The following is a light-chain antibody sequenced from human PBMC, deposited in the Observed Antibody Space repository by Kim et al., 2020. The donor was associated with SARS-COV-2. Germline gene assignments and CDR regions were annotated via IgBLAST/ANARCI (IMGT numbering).Light chain of an antibody. Sequence: PGQSITISFSGTSSDVGNDNLVSRYLQHPGKDPKLMIYDVTKRPSGVSNRVAGSKSGNTASLTISGLQAEDEADYHCCSYAGSRNVFGGGTQLTVL. CDR3: CSYAGSRNV. J-gene: IGLJ7*01. V-gene: IGLV2-23*02. CDR2: DVT. CDR1: SSDVGNDNL.